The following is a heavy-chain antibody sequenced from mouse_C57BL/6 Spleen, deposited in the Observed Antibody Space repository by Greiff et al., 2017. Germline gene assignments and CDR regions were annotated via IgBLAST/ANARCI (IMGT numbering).Heavy chain of an antibody. CDR3: ARDYGSSYLHWYFDV. J-gene: IGHJ1*03. Sequence: QVQLQQSGAELVKPGASVKLSCKASGYTFTSYWMHWVKQRPGQGLEWIGMIHPNSGSTNYNEKFKSKATLTVDKSSSTAYMQLSSLTSEDSAVYYCARDYGSSYLHWYFDVWGTGTTVTVSS. CDR2: IHPNSGST. D-gene: IGHD1-1*01. CDR1: GYTFTSYW. V-gene: IGHV1-64*01.